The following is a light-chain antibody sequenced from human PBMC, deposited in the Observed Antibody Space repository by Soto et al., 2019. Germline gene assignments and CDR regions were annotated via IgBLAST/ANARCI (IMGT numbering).Light chain of an antibody. V-gene: IGLV2-11*01. Sequence: QSALTQPRSVSGSPGQSVTISCTGTSSDVGGYDYVSWYQQHPGKAPKVMIYDVTNRPSGVPDRFSGSKSGNTASLTISGLQAEDEADYYCCSYAGSSSFVFGTGTKLTVL. CDR1: SSDVGGYDY. CDR2: DVT. J-gene: IGLJ1*01. CDR3: CSYAGSSSFV.